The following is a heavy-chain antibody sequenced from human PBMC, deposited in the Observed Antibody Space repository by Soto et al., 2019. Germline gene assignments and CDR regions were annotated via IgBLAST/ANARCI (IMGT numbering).Heavy chain of an antibody. CDR3: TGLQTSDY. Sequence: EVQLVESGGGLVQPGGSLRLSCAASGFTFSSYWMSWVRQAPGKGLEWVANIKQDGSEKYYADSVKGRFTISRDNSKNTLYLQMNSLRAEDTAVYYCTGLQTSDYWGQGTLVTVSS. J-gene: IGHJ4*02. CDR1: GFTFSSYW. V-gene: IGHV3-7*01. CDR2: IKQDGSEK.